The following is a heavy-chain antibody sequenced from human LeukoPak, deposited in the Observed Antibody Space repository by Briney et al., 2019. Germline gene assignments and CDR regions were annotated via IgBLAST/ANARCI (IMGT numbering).Heavy chain of an antibody. Sequence: GGSLRLSSAASGFTFSSYAMSWVSQAPGEGLGWVSAITNTGGSTYYADSVKGRFTISRDNSKNTLYLQMNSLRAEDTAVYYCAKGSSGSRLYYFDHWGQGTLVTVSS. CDR1: GFTFSSYA. V-gene: IGHV3-23*01. CDR3: AKGSSGSRLYYFDH. D-gene: IGHD6-13*01. CDR2: ITNTGGST. J-gene: IGHJ4*02.